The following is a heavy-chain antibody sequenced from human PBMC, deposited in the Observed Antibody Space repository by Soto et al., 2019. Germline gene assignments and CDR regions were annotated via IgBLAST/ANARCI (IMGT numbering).Heavy chain of an antibody. CDR3: ARVESGAGLPPYYFDY. Sequence: SETLSLTCTVSGGSISSGGYYWSWIRQHPGKGLEWIGYIYYSGSTYYNPSLKSRVTISVDTSKNQFSLKLSSVTAAVTAVYYCARVESGAGLPPYYFDYWGQGTLVTVSS. CDR2: IYYSGST. D-gene: IGHD6-19*01. CDR1: GGSISSGGYY. V-gene: IGHV4-31*03. J-gene: IGHJ4*02.